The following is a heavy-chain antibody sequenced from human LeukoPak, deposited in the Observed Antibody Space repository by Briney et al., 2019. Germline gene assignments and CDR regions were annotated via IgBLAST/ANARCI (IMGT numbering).Heavy chain of an antibody. CDR3: ARGEGHDYGGTSYCYYYMDL. V-gene: IGHV4-59*01. J-gene: IGHJ6*03. CDR2: IYYSGST. Sequence: TLSLTCTGSGGSISSYYWSWLRQPPGKGLEGMGYIYYSGSTNYNTSLKSGVTISEDTSKKQFSLTLSSVTAADTAVYYCARGEGHDYGGTSYCYYYMDLWGKGTTVTVSS. CDR1: GGSISSYY. D-gene: IGHD4-17*01.